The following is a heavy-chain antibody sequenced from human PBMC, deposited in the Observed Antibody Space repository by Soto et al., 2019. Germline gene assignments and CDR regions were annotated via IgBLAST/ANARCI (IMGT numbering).Heavy chain of an antibody. Sequence: PSETLSLTCTVPGGSIDNNGYSWTWILQRPGGGLEWLGSNNYRADTYYNPSLKSRITISLDTSQNQFSLWLTSVTAADTGIYFCARGGSGWKALNYFDSWGQGTLVTVSS. V-gene: IGHV4-31*03. CDR3: ARGGSGWKALNYFDS. J-gene: IGHJ4*02. CDR1: GGSIDNNGYS. CDR2: NNYRADT. D-gene: IGHD6-19*01.